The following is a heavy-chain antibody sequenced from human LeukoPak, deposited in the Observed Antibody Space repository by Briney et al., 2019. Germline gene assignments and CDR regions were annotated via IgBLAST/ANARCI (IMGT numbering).Heavy chain of an antibody. Sequence: ASVKLSCKASGYSFTVYYMHWVRQAPGQGLESMGWINPDSGGTNYPQKFQGRVTMTRDTSISTAYMELSRLRSDDTAVYYCARGGHYYSYSMDVWGKGTTVTVSS. V-gene: IGHV1-2*02. CDR1: GYSFTVYY. CDR3: ARGGHYYSYSMDV. CDR2: INPDSGGT. J-gene: IGHJ6*03.